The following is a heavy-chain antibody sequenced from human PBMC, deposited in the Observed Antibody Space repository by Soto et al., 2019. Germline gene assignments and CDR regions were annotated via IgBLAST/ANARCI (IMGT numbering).Heavy chain of an antibody. CDR3: ARSRAPGSADAFDI. V-gene: IGHV1-46*01. D-gene: IGHD3-10*01. CDR2: ITPSGGSP. CDR1: GEAIARKY. Sequence: GISAKVTCKAPGEAIARKYISWVRQATGEGLQWMGFITPSGGSPAYPQKFQGTVTMTSDTSTTTVYMEPSSLRAEHTGVYYRARSRAPGSADAFDIWGQGTMVTVSS. J-gene: IGHJ3*02.